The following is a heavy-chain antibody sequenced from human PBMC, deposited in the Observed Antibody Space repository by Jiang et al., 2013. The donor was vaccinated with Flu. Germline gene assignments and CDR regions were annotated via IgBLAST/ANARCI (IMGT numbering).Heavy chain of an antibody. CDR1: GFTFSSYS. J-gene: IGHJ4*02. Sequence: VQLLESGGGLVQPGGSLRLSCAASGFTFSSYSMNWVRQAPGKGLEWVSYISSSSSTIYYADSVKGRFTISRDNAKNSLYLQMNSLRDEDTAVYYCARDGGDYGDYREPLDYWGQGTLVTVSS. CDR2: ISSSSSTI. CDR3: ARDGGDYGDYREPLDY. D-gene: IGHD4-17*01. V-gene: IGHV3-48*02.